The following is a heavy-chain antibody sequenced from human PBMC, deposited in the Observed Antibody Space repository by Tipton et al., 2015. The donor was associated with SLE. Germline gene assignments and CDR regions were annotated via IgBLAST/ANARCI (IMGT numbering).Heavy chain of an antibody. CDR2: IYYNGST. D-gene: IGHD4-11*01. V-gene: IGHV4-59*01. CDR1: GGSISSYY. Sequence: TLSLTCTVSGGSISSYYWSWIRQPPGKGLEWIGYIYYNGSTNYNPSLKSRVTISVDTSKNQFSLKLSSVTAAGTAVYYCARWAGPTVNFDYWGQGTLVTVSS. J-gene: IGHJ4*02. CDR3: ARWAGPTVNFDY.